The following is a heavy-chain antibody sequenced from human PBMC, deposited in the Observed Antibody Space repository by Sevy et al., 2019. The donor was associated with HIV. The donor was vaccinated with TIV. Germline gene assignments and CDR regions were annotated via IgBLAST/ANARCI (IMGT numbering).Heavy chain of an antibody. Sequence: GGSLRLSCKASGFSFTDFWMQWVRQVPGKGPEWVANINQDGSEMYYVDAVMGRFTISRDNAESALYLQMHGLRAAVASTLVCARGYCDPWGQRTVVTVSS. CDR3: ARGYCDP. CDR1: GFSFTDFW. J-gene: IGHJ5*02. CDR2: INQDGSEM. V-gene: IGHV3-7*04. D-gene: IGHD1-26*01.